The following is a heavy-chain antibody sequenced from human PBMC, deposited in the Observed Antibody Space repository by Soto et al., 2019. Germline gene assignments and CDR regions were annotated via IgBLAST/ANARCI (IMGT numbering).Heavy chain of an antibody. CDR3: ARDTPFIAVAGTRRWFDP. CDR2: ISAYNGNT. J-gene: IGHJ5*02. CDR1: GYTFTSYG. Sequence: GASVKVSCKASGYTFTSYGISWVRQAPGQGLEWMGWISAYNGNTNYAQKLQGRVTMTTDTSTSTAYMELRSLRSDDTAVYYCARDTPFIAVAGTRRWFDPWGQGTLVTVSS. D-gene: IGHD6-19*01. V-gene: IGHV1-18*01.